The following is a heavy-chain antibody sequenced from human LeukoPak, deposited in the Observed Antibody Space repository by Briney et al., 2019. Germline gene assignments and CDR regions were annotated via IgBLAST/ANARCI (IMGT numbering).Heavy chain of an antibody. CDR1: GFTFSSYA. CDR2: ISTSSSSSE. Sequence: PGGSLRLSCAASGFTFSSYAMHWVRQAPGKGLEWVSSISTSSSSSEYYADSVKGRFTVSRDNAKNSLDLQMNSLRAEDTAVYYCARWDDLFLIDFWGQGTLVTVSS. J-gene: IGHJ4*02. D-gene: IGHD3-9*01. CDR3: ARWDDLFLIDF. V-gene: IGHV3-21*01.